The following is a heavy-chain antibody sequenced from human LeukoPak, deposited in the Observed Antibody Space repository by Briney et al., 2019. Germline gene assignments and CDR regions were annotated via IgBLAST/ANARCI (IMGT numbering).Heavy chain of an antibody. D-gene: IGHD1-26*01. Sequence: SETLSLTCTVSNDSISNINYYWGWIRQPPGKRLEWIGSIYYSGSSYYNPSLKSRVTISVDTSRNQFFLNLTSVTATDTAVYYCAKTPSSRYSGSYATGYYFDYWGQGTLVTVSS. CDR2: IYYSGSS. V-gene: IGHV4-39*01. J-gene: IGHJ4*02. CDR1: NDSISNINYY. CDR3: AKTPSSRYSGSYATGYYFDY.